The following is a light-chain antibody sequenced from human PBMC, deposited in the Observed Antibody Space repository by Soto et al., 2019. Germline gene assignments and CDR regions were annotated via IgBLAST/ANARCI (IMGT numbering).Light chain of an antibody. CDR1: QSVSSY. CDR3: QQYGSSPWT. J-gene: IGKJ1*01. V-gene: IGKV3-20*01. Sequence: EIVWTQSPDTLSLSPGERATLSCRASQSVSSYLAWYQQKPGQAPRVLIYDASTRATGIPDRFSGSGSGTDFTLTISRLEPEDFAVYYCQQYGSSPWTFGQGTKVDIK. CDR2: DAS.